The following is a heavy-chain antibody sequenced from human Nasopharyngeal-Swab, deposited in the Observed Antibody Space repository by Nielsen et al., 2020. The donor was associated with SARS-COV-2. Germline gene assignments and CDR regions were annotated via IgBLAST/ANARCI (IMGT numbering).Heavy chain of an antibody. D-gene: IGHD2-2*01. CDR2: ISSSGSTI. J-gene: IGHJ6*02. V-gene: IGHV3-11*01. CDR1: GFTFSDYY. Sequence: GESLKISCAASGFTFSDYYMSRIRQAPGKGLEWVSYISSSGSTIYYADSVKGRFTISRDNAKNSLYLQMNSLRAEDTAVYYCARDIVVVPAATGYYYYGMDVWGQGTTVTVSS. CDR3: ARDIVVVPAATGYYYYGMDV.